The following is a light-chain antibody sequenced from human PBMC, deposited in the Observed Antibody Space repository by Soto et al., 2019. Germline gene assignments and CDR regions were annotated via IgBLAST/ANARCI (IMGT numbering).Light chain of an antibody. J-gene: IGLJ2*01. CDR3: SSYTSSTPV. V-gene: IGLV2-14*01. Sequence: QSALTQPASVSGSPGQSITISCTGTSSDVGGYNYVSWYQQHPGKAPKLMIYDVSNRPSGVSNRFSGSKSGNTASLTISGLQAEDEADYCCSSYTSSTPVFGGGTKLTVL. CDR1: SSDVGGYNY. CDR2: DVS.